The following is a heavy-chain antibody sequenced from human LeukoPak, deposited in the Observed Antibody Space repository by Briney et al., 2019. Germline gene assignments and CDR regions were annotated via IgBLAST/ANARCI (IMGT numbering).Heavy chain of an antibody. V-gene: IGHV3-9*01. Sequence: GGSPRLPCAASGFTFDDYAMHWVRQAPGKGLEWVSGISWNSGSIGYADSVKGRFTISRDNAKNSLYLQMNSLRAEDTALYYCAKDGGSTSGYGFGAFDIWGQGTMVTVSS. D-gene: IGHD2-2*01. CDR2: ISWNSGSI. CDR1: GFTFDDYA. J-gene: IGHJ3*02. CDR3: AKDGGSTSGYGFGAFDI.